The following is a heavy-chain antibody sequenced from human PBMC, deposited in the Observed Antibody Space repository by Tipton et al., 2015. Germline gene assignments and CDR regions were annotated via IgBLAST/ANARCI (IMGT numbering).Heavy chain of an antibody. J-gene: IGHJ4*02. D-gene: IGHD3-9*01. CDR1: GGSFSGYY. V-gene: IGHV4-34*01. CDR3: ACQDYDILTRDYQTVDY. Sequence: TLSLTCAVHGGSFSGYYWNWIRQPPGKGLEWIGEINHSESPNYTPSLKSRVTISVDTSKNQFSLKLSSVTAADTAVYYCACQDYDILTRDYQTVDYWGQGTLVTVSS. CDR2: INHSESP.